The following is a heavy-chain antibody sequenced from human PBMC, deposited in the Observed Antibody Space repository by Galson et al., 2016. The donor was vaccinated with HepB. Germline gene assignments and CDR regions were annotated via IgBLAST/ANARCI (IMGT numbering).Heavy chain of an antibody. J-gene: IGHJ4*02. D-gene: IGHD4-17*01. CDR3: ARGGYGDYLDY. CDR1: GGTFRTYT. Sequence: SVKVSCKASGGTFRTYTISWVRRAPGQGLEWMGNIVPIFATASYAQKFQGRVTITADDSTTTAYMELSSLRSEDTAVYYCARGGYGDYLDYWGQGTLVTVSS. V-gene: IGHV1-69*13. CDR2: IVPIFATA.